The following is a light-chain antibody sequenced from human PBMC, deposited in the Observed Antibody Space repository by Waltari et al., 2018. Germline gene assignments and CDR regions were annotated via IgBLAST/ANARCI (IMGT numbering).Light chain of an antibody. Sequence: DIVLTQSPGTLSLSPGERATLSCRASQSISSIYLAWYQQKPGQAPRLLICGASSRAAGIPDRFSGSGSGTDFTLTISRLEPEDFAVYYCQQYGSSVMYTFGQGTKLEIK. J-gene: IGKJ2*01. V-gene: IGKV3-20*01. CDR1: QSISSIY. CDR3: QQYGSSVMYT. CDR2: GAS.